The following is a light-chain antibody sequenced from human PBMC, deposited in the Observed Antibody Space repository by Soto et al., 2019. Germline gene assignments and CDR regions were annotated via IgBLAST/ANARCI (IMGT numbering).Light chain of an antibody. V-gene: IGKV3-15*01. CDR2: GAS. J-gene: IGKJ5*01. CDR1: QSVSSN. CDR3: QQYNNWRIT. Sequence: EIVMTQSPATLSVSPGERATLSCRASQSVSSNLAWYQQKPGQAPRLLIYGASTRATCIPARFSGSGSGTAFTLTISSRQSEDFVVYYCQQYNNWRITFGQGTRLEIK.